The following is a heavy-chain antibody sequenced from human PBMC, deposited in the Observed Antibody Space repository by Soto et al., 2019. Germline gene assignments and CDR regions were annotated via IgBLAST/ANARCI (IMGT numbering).Heavy chain of an antibody. J-gene: IGHJ6*02. CDR2: MNPNSGNT. CDR1: GYTFTSYD. CDR3: TVMSSSWYHYYGMDV. Sequence: ASVKVSCKASGYTFTSYDINWVRQATGQGLEWMGRMNPNSGNTGYAQNFQGRVSMTRNTSISTAYMELSSLRFEDTAVYYCTVMSSSWYHYYGMDVWGQGTTVTSP. D-gene: IGHD2-2*01. V-gene: IGHV1-8*01.